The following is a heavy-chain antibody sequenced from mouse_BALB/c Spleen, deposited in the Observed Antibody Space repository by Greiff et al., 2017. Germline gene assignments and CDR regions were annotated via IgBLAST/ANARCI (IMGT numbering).Heavy chain of an antibody. D-gene: IGHD2-3*01. CDR1: GFSLTSYG. V-gene: IGHV2-9*02. CDR2: IWAGGST. Sequence: VQLQESGPGLVAPSQSLSITCTVSGFSLTSYGVHWVRQPPGKGLEWLGVIWAGGSTNYNSALMSRLSISKDNSKSQVFLKMNSLQTDDTAMYYCARIYDGYSPFAYWGQGTLVTVSA. J-gene: IGHJ3*01. CDR3: ARIYDGYSPFAY.